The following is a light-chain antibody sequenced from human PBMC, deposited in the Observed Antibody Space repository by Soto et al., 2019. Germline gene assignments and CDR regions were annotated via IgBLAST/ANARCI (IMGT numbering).Light chain of an antibody. CDR2: EVS. CDR1: SSDVGGYKY. Sequence: QSALTQPPSASGSPGQSVTISCTGTSSDVGGYKYVSWYQQYPGKAPKLMIYEVSKQPSGVPDRFSGSKSGNTASLTVSGLQAEDEAEYYCVLHAGGPWVFGGGTKLTVL. CDR3: VLHAGGPWV. J-gene: IGLJ3*02. V-gene: IGLV2-8*01.